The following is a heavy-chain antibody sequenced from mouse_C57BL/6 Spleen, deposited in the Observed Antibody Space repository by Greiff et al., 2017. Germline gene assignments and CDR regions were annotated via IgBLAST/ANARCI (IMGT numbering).Heavy chain of an antibody. J-gene: IGHJ3*01. D-gene: IGHD1-1*01. CDR1: GYAFSSYW. CDR2: IYPGDGDT. CDR3: ARSTTVVDPPFAY. V-gene: IGHV1-80*01. Sequence: VMLVESGAELVKPGASVKISCKASGYAFSSYWMNWVKQRPGKGLEWIGQIYPGDGDTNYNGKFKGKATLTADKSSSTAYMQLSSLTSEDSAVYFCARSTTVVDPPFAYWGQGTLVTVSA.